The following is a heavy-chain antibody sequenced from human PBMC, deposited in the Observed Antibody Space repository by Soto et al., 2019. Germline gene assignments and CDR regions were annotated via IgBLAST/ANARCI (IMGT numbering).Heavy chain of an antibody. J-gene: IGHJ4*02. CDR2: ISTYNGNT. D-gene: IGHD3-10*01. V-gene: IGHV1-18*01. CDR3: APPLGSVQLYD. CDR1: GYTVITYG. Sequence: ASVKVSWKASGYTVITYGVSWVRQAPGQGLDWLGWISTYNGNTRYAERLQGSVTMTTDTTTNTAYMELRNLRSDDTAVDYCAPPLGSVQLYDWRQGTLVTVSS.